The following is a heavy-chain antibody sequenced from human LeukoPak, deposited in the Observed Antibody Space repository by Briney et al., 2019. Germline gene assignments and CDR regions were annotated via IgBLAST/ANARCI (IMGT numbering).Heavy chain of an antibody. CDR2: IYTSGST. D-gene: IGHD1-26*01. J-gene: IGHJ3*02. V-gene: IGHV4-4*07. CDR3: ARDLLKWELPYGDDAFDI. Sequence: KPSETLSLTCTVSGGSISSYYWSWIRQPAGKGLEWIGRIYTSGSTNYNPSLKSRVTMSVDTSKNQFSLKLSSVTAADTAVYYCARDLLKWELPYGDDAFDIWGQGTMVTVSS. CDR1: GGSISSYY.